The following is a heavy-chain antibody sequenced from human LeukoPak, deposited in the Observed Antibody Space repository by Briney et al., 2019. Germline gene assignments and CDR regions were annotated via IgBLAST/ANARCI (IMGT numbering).Heavy chain of an antibody. J-gene: IGHJ4*02. CDR2: IKSKTDGGTT. Sequence: KTGGSLRLSCAASGFTFSSYAMSWVRQAPGKGLEWVGRIKSKTDGGTTDYAAPVKGRFTISRDDSKNTLYLQMNSLKIEDTAVYYCTTVGTLRDYDYWGQGTLVTVSS. CDR3: TTVGTLRDYDY. CDR1: GFTFSSYA. D-gene: IGHD3-10*01. V-gene: IGHV3-15*01.